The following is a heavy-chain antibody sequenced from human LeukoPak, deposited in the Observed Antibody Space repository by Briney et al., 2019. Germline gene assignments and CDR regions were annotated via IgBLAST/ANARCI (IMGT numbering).Heavy chain of an antibody. CDR2: IEPEDGKT. D-gene: IGHD3-22*01. J-gene: IGHJ4*02. V-gene: IGHV1-69-2*01. Sequence: GASGKASSKPSGYSFTNYYIHWGGQPPGKGLKGRGRIEPEDGKTIYTKKLQGRLTMTADTSPHTAYMELSSLRSEDPAVYYCATEVANMIVLSPYFTYWGQGTLVTVSS. CDR1: GYSFTNYY. CDR3: ATEVANMIVLSPYFTY.